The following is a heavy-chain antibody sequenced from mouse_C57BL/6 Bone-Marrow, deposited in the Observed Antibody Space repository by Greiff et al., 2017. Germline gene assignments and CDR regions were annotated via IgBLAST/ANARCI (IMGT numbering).Heavy chain of an antibody. CDR1: GYTFTSYG. CDR2: IYPRSGNT. J-gene: IGHJ2*01. CDR3: ARGDYDYDGYFDY. Sequence: VKLVESGAELARPGASVKLSCKASGYTFTSYGISWVKQRTGQGLEWIGEIYPRSGNTYYNEKFKGKATLTADKSSSTAYMELRSLTSEDSAVXFCARGDYDYDGYFDYWGQGTTLTVSS. D-gene: IGHD2-4*01. V-gene: IGHV1-81*01.